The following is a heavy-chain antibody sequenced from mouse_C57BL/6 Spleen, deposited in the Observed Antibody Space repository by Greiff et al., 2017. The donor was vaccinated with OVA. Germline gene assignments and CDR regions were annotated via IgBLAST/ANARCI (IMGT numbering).Heavy chain of an antibody. V-gene: IGHV5-4*01. Sequence: EVKLVESGGGLVKPGGSLKLSCAASGFTFSSYAMSWVRQTPEKRLEWVATISDGGSYTYYPDNVKGRFTISRDNAKNNLYLQMSHLKSEDTAMYYCARDKGVVAQYYFDYWGQGTTLTVSS. CDR2: ISDGGSYT. J-gene: IGHJ2*01. CDR1: GFTFSSYA. D-gene: IGHD1-1*01. CDR3: ARDKGVVAQYYFDY.